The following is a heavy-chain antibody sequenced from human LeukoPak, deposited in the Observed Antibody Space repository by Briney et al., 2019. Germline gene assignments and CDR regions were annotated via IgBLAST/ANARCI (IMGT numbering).Heavy chain of an antibody. J-gene: IGHJ4*02. CDR3: ARYGRIAVAGFDY. V-gene: IGHV4-34*01. Sequence: SETLSLTCAVYGGSFSGYYWSWIRQPPGKGLEWIGEINHSGSTNYNPSLKSRVTISVDTSKNQFSLKLSSVTAADTAVYYCARYGRIAVAGFDYWGQGTLVTVSS. CDR2: INHSGST. CDR1: GGSFSGYY. D-gene: IGHD6-19*01.